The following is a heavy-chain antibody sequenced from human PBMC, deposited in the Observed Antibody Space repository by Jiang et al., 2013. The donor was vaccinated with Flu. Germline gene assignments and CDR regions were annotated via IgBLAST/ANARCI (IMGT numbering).Heavy chain of an antibody. CDR2: INTNTGNP. CDR3: ARGRITGTTDTPWVYYYYGMDV. J-gene: IGHJ6*02. D-gene: IGHD1-7*01. V-gene: IGHV7-4-1*02. Sequence: ELKKPGASVKVSCKASGYTFTSYAMNWVRQAPGQGLEWMGWINTNTGNPTYAQGFTGRFVFSLDTSVSTAYLQISSLKAEDTAVYYCARGRITGTTDTPWVYYYYGMDVWGQGTTVTVSS. CDR1: GYTFTSYA.